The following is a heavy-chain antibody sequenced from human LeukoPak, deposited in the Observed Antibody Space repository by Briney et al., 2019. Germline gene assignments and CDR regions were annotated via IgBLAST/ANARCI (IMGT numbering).Heavy chain of an antibody. CDR1: GFTFSSYA. V-gene: IGHV3-23*01. CDR3: AKDLLLWFGELGLDY. Sequence: PGGSLRLSCAASGFTFSSYAMSWVRQAPGKGLEWVSAINGSGGSTYYADSVKGRFTISRDNSKNTLYLQMNSLRAEDTAVYYCAKDLLLWFGELGLDYWGQGTLVTVSS. CDR2: INGSGGST. J-gene: IGHJ4*02. D-gene: IGHD3-10*01.